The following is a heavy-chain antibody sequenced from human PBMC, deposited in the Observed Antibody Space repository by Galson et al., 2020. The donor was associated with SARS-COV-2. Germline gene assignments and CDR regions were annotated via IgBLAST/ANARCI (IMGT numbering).Heavy chain of an antibody. D-gene: IGHD1-7*01. V-gene: IGHV3-21*01. CDR1: GFTFSSYS. CDR2: ISSSSSYI. Sequence: NSGGSLRLSCAASGFTFSSYSMNWVRQAPGKGLEWVSSISSSSSYIYYADSVKGRFTISRDNAKNSLYLQMNSLRAEDTAVYYCARVYRITGTTRNYYYYMDVWGKGTTVTVSS. CDR3: ARVYRITGTTRNYYYYMDV. J-gene: IGHJ6*03.